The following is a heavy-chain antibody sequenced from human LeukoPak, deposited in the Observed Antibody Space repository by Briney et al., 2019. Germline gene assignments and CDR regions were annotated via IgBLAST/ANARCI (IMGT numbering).Heavy chain of an antibody. Sequence: GGSLRLSCEASGFTFDDYAMHWVRQAPGKGLKWVSLISGDGDNTYYADSVKGRFTISRDNSKNSLYLQMSSLRTEDTALYYCAKGGLSGGSDYWGQGTLVIVSS. V-gene: IGHV3-43*02. CDR2: ISGDGDNT. D-gene: IGHD1-26*01. CDR1: GFTFDDYA. J-gene: IGHJ4*02. CDR3: AKGGLSGGSDY.